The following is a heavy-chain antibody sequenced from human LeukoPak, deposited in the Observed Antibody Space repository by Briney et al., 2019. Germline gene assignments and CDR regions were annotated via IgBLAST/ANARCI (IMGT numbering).Heavy chain of an antibody. CDR1: GFTFSTYG. D-gene: IGHD2-2*02. CDR2: IRYDGTNK. Sequence: GGSLRLSCAASGFTFSTYGMHWVRQAPGKGLEWVAFIRYDGTNKYYADSVKGRFTISRDNSKNTLYLQMNSLRAEDTAVYYCARDDTGRYCSSTSCYTDYFDYWGQGTLVTVSS. V-gene: IGHV3-30*02. J-gene: IGHJ4*02. CDR3: ARDDTGRYCSSTSCYTDYFDY.